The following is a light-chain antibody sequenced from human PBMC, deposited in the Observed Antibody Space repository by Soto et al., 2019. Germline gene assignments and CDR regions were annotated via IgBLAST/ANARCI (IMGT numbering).Light chain of an antibody. V-gene: IGKV3D-15*03. CDR3: QRYSAWPLT. J-gene: IGKJ4*01. CDR1: QSLNNN. CDR2: FAS. Sequence: EIVMTQSPATLSVSPGERATLSCRASQSLNNNLAWYQQKPGQAPRLLIYFASNRATGIPARFSGSGSGTDFSLTISILQSEVVAVYYCQRYSAWPLTFGGGTKVETK.